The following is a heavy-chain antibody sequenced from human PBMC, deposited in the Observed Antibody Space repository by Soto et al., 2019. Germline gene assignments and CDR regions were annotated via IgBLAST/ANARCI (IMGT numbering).Heavy chain of an antibody. V-gene: IGHV3-9*01. D-gene: IGHD6-19*01. CDR3: AKGGRAVVGDAFDI. CDR2: ISWNSGSI. Sequence: GGSLRLSCEASGFSFDDYAMHWVRQGPGKGLEWVSGISWNSGSIEYADSVKGRFTVSRDNAKNSLYLQMNNLRTEDTALYSCAKGGRAVVGDAFDIWGQGTMVSVSS. CDR1: GFSFDDYA. J-gene: IGHJ3*02.